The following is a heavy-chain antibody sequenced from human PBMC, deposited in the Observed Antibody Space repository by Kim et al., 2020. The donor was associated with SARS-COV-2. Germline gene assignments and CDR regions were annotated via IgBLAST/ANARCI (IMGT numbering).Heavy chain of an antibody. CDR1: GGSISSYY. J-gene: IGHJ4*02. V-gene: IGHV4-59*01. CDR3: AREVGELFHHTFDY. D-gene: IGHD3-10*01. CDR2: IYYSGST. Sequence: SETLSLTCTVSGGSISSYYWSWIRQPPGKGLEWIGYIYYSGSTNYNPSLKSRVTISVDTSKNQFSLKLSSVTAADTAVYYCAREVGELFHHTFDYWGQGTLVTVSS.